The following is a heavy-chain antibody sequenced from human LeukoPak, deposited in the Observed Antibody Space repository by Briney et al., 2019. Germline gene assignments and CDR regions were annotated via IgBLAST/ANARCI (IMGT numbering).Heavy chain of an antibody. CDR3: ARVTSVTLDAFDI. V-gene: IGHV4-59*10. CDR2: IYISGST. J-gene: IGHJ3*02. CDR1: GGSFSGYY. Sequence: SETLSLTCAVYGGSFSGYYWSWIRQPAGKGLEWIGRIYISGSTNYNPSLRSRVTMSVDASKIQFSLKLTSVTAADTAVYYCARVTSVTLDAFDIWGQGTMVTVSS. D-gene: IGHD4-17*01.